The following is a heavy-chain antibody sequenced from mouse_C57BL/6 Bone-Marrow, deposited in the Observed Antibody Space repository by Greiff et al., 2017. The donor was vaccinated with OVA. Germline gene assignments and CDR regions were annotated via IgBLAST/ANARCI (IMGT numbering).Heavy chain of an antibody. V-gene: IGHV5-12*01. D-gene: IGHD2-3*01. Sequence: EVHLVESGGGLVQPGGSLKLSCAASGFTFSDYYMYWVRQTPEKRLEWVAYISNGGGSTYYPDTVKGRFTISRDNAKNTLYLQMSRLKSEDTAIYYCARHGDGYWYFDVWGTGTTVTVSS. CDR2: ISNGGGST. CDR1: GFTFSDYY. CDR3: ARHGDGYWYFDV. J-gene: IGHJ1*03.